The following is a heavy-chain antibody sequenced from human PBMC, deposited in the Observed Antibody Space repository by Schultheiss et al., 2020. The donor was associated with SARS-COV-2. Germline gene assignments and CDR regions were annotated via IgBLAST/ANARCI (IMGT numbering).Heavy chain of an antibody. Sequence: GESLKISCAASGFTFSSYEMNWVRQAPGKGLEWLSYISSSGSTIHYADSVKGRFTISRDNAKNSVYLQMNSLRAEDTAVYYCARDRTPTVTLPFDPWGQGTLVTVSS. J-gene: IGHJ5*02. CDR2: ISSSGSTI. CDR1: GFTFSSYE. V-gene: IGHV3-48*03. CDR3: ARDRTPTVTLPFDP. D-gene: IGHD4-17*01.